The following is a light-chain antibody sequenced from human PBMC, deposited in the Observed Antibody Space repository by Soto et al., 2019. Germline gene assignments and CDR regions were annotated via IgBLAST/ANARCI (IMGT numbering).Light chain of an antibody. J-gene: IGKJ1*01. V-gene: IGKV1-5*01. CDR3: QQSKSSST. CDR1: QSISNW. Sequence: DIPMTQSPSTLSAFVGDGVTITCRASQSISNWLDWYQQKAGKAPKLLIYDASTLESGVPSRFSGSGSGTEFTLTISSLQPDDFATYYCQQSKSSSTFGQGTKVEIK. CDR2: DAS.